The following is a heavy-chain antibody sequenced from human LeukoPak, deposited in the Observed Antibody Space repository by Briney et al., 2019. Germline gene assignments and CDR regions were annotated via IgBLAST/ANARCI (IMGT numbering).Heavy chain of an antibody. V-gene: IGHV4-59*01. CDR3: ARGERRATPLYYYYYGLDV. CDR1: GGSISSYY. CDR2: IYYSGST. J-gene: IGHJ6*02. Sequence: SETLSLTCTVSGGSISSYYWSWIRQPPGKGLEWIGYIYYSGSTNYNPSLKSRVTISVDTSKNQFSLKLSSVTAADTAVYYCARGERRATPLYYYYYGLDVWGQGTTVTVSS. D-gene: IGHD1-26*01.